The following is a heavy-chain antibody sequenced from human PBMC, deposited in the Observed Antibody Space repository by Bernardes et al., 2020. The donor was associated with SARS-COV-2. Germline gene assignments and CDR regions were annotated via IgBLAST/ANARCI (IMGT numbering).Heavy chain of an antibody. CDR2: INPNTGGT. CDR1: GYTFTGYF. CDR3: ARTRTTISTTGIPVDY. V-gene: IGHV1-2*02. J-gene: IGHJ4*02. D-gene: IGHD2-21*02. Sequence: KVSCKASGYTFTGYFIHWVRQAPGQRPEWMGWINPNTGGTNYVQKFQGRVTMTRDTSITTAYMELSRLGSDDTAIYYCARTRTTISTTGIPVDYWGQGTLVTVSS.